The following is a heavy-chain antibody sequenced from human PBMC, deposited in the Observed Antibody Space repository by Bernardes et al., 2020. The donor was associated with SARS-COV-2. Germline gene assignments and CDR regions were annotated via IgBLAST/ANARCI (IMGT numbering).Heavy chain of an antibody. J-gene: IGHJ6*02. CDR3: ARQPTRSPILEWLLTPYYYYGMDV. CDR1: GGSISSSSYY. V-gene: IGHV4-39*01. Sequence: SETLSLTCTVSGGSISSSSYYWGWIRQPPGKGLEWIGSIYYSGSTYYNPSLKSRVTISVDTSKNQFSLKLSSVTAADTAVYYCARQPTRSPILEWLLTPYYYYGMDVWGQGTTVTVSS. CDR2: IYYSGST. D-gene: IGHD3-3*01.